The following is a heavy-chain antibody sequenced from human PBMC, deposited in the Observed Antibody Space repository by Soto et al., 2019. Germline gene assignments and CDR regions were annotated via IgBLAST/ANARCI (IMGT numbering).Heavy chain of an antibody. CDR1: GGSISSGGYY. D-gene: IGHD4-4*01. Sequence: PSETLSLTCTFSGGSISSGGYYWSCIRQHPAKGVEWIGYIYYSGSTYYNPSLKSRVTISVYTSKNQFSLKLSSVTAADTVVYYCARSSNYGMDVWGQGTTVTVSS. CDR3: ARSSNYGMDV. V-gene: IGHV4-31*03. CDR2: IYYSGST. J-gene: IGHJ6*02.